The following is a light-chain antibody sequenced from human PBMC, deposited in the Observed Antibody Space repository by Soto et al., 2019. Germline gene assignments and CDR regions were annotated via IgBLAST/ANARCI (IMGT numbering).Light chain of an antibody. CDR1: TGAVTSGYY. J-gene: IGLJ2*01. Sequence: QAVVTQEPSLTVSPGGTVTLTCASSTGAVTSGYYPSWFQQKPGQAPRALIYSTSNKHPWTPARFSGSLLGGKAALTLSGVQPEDEAEYYCLLYYGGARVFGGGTQLTVL. V-gene: IGLV7-43*01. CDR2: STS. CDR3: LLYYGGARV.